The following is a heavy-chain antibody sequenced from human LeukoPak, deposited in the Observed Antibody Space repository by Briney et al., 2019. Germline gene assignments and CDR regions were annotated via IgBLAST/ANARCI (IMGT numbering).Heavy chain of an antibody. CDR3: ARDLIRGPTGYNYFDY. D-gene: IGHD1-1*01. CDR1: GYTFTSYG. Sequence: ASVKVSCKASGYTFTSYGISWVRQAPGQGLEWMGWISAYNGNTNYAQRLQDRVTMTTDTSTSTAYMELRSLRSDDTAVYYCARDLIRGPTGYNYFDYWGQGTLVTVSS. V-gene: IGHV1-18*01. CDR2: ISAYNGNT. J-gene: IGHJ4*02.